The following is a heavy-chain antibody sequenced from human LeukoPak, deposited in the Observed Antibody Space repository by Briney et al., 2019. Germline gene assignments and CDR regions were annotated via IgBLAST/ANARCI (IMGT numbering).Heavy chain of an antibody. J-gene: IGHJ5*02. CDR1: GFTFSDYA. CDR3: AKAPSCPSCYIGSGWFDP. Sequence: GGSLRLSCAASGFTFSDYAMHWVRQAPGKGLEWVVLISYDGSEKYYGDSVKGRFTVSRDNSKNTLYLQMNSLRADDTAIYYCAKAPSCPSCYIGSGWFDPWGQGTLVTVSS. CDR2: ISYDGSEK. D-gene: IGHD2-2*02. V-gene: IGHV3-30*07.